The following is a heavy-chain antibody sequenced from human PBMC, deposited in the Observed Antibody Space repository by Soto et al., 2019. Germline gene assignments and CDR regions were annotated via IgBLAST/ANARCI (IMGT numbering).Heavy chain of an antibody. CDR1: GGSVSSGSYY. V-gene: IGHV4-61*01. Sequence: SETLSLTCTVSGGSVSSGSYYWSWVRQPPGKGLEWIGYIHHSGTTNYNPSLKSRVTISVDTFKNQFSLKLTSVTAADTAMFYCARGGGYCSGTSCYTYFFDYWGQGALVTVSS. CDR2: IHHSGTT. CDR3: ARGGGYCSGTSCYTYFFDY. J-gene: IGHJ4*02. D-gene: IGHD2-2*01.